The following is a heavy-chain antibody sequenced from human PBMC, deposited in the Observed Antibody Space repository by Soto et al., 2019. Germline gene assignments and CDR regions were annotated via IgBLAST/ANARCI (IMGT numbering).Heavy chain of an antibody. CDR2: INSDGSST. CDR1: GFTFSSYW. Sequence: GGSLRLSCAASGFTFSSYWMHWVRQAPGKGLVWVSRINSDGSSTSYADSVKGRFTISRDNAKNTLYLQMNSLRAEDTAVYYCAREGYCSSTGLGRDPSGGDCLRAFDIWGQGTMVTVSS. D-gene: IGHD2-2*01. CDR3: AREGYCSSTGLGRDPSGGDCLRAFDI. J-gene: IGHJ3*02. V-gene: IGHV3-74*01.